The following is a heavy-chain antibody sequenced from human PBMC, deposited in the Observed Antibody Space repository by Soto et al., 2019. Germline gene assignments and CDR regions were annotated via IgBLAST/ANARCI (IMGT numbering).Heavy chain of an antibody. V-gene: IGHV1-18*01. CDR2: ISGFNGNP. J-gene: IGHJ3*01. Sequence: QVRLVQSGTVVTEPGASVKVSCKASGYTFSTYYISWVRQAPGQGLHWLGGISGFNGNPFSPQEVQDRVVVTMDTSTTTAYMELTSLRAADTSVYYCARYDAISGRARAFDGWGQGTLVIVSS. CDR1: GYTFSTYY. D-gene: IGHD3-16*01. CDR3: ARYDAISGRARAFDG.